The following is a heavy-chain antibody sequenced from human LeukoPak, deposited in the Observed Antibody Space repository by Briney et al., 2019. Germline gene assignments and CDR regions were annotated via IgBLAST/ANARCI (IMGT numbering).Heavy chain of an antibody. CDR1: GYTFTSYY. Sequence: ASVKVSCKASGYTFTSYYMHWVRQAPGQGLEWMGIINPSGGSTSYAQKFQGRVTMTRDMSTSTVYMELSSLRSDDTAVYYCARDRGSIVVVVAAIDYWGQGTLVTVSS. CDR3: ARDRGSIVVVVAAIDY. CDR2: INPSGGST. D-gene: IGHD2-15*01. V-gene: IGHV1-46*01. J-gene: IGHJ4*02.